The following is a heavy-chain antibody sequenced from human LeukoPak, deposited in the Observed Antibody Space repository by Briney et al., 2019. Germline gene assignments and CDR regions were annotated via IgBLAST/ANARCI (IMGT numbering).Heavy chain of an antibody. CDR3: AKGLRYSDN. Sequence: GGSLRLSCASSGFTFSSYGMHWVRQAPGKGLEWVAVISYDGSNKYYADSVEGRFTISRDNSKNTLYLQMNSLRADDTAVYYCAKGLRYSDNWGQGTLVTVSS. CDR2: ISYDGSNK. V-gene: IGHV3-30*18. J-gene: IGHJ4*02. D-gene: IGHD3-9*01. CDR1: GFTFSSYG.